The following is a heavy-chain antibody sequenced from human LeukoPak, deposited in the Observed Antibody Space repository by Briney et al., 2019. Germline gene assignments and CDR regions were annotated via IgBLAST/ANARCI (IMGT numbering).Heavy chain of an antibody. D-gene: IGHD3-22*01. V-gene: IGHV4-59*01. CDR1: GGSISSYY. J-gene: IGHJ6*02. CDR3: AGSPWYYDSSGYYYYGMDV. CDR2: IYYSGST. Sequence: DPSETLSLTCTVSGGSISSYYWSWIRQPPGKGLEWIEYIYYSGSTNYNPSLKSRVTISVDTSKNQFSLKLSSVTAADTAVYYCAGSPWYYDSSGYYYYGMDVWGQGATVTVSS.